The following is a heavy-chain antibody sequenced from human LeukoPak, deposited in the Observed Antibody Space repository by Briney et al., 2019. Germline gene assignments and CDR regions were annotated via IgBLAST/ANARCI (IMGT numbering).Heavy chain of an antibody. CDR2: IDHSGST. D-gene: IGHD5-24*01. CDR3: ARGRRDGYYFDY. Sequence: SETLSLTCGVYGGSLSGYYWSWIRQPPGKGLEWIGEIDHSGSTSYNPSLKGRATISLDKSKDQVFLKVNSVTAADTAVYYCARGRRDGYYFDYWGQGTLVTVSS. CDR1: GGSLSGYY. J-gene: IGHJ4*02. V-gene: IGHV4-34*01.